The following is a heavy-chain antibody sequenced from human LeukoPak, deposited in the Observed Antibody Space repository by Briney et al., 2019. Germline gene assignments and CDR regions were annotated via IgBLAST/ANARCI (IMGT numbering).Heavy chain of an antibody. Sequence: ASVKVSCKASGYTFTGYYMHWVRQAPGQGLEWMGWINPSSGGTNYAQKFQGRVTMTRDTSISTAYMELSRLRSDDTAVYYCASSRCSGGSCYYYYYMDVWGKGTTVTVSS. V-gene: IGHV1-2*02. CDR2: INPSSGGT. CDR3: ASSRCSGGSCYYYYYMDV. J-gene: IGHJ6*03. D-gene: IGHD2-15*01. CDR1: GYTFTGYY.